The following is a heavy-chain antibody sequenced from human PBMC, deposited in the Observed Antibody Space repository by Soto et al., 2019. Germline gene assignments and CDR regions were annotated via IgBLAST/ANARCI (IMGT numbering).Heavy chain of an antibody. CDR3: TRGPSGDKVDY. CDR1: GGSISSYY. CDR2: IYNGGST. Sequence: SETLSLTCTVSGGSISSYYWSWIRQPPGKGLEWIGYIYNGGSTYSNPSLKSRVIISVDTSKNQFSLKLSSVSAADTAVYYCTRGPSGDKVDYWGQGTLVTVSS. D-gene: IGHD7-27*01. J-gene: IGHJ4*02. V-gene: IGHV4-59*08.